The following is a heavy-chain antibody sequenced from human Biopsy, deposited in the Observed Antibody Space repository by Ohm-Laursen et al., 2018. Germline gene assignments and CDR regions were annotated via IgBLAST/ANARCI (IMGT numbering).Heavy chain of an antibody. V-gene: IGHV3-7*01. Sequence: SLRLSCSASGFTFTSYWMSWVRQVPGKGLEWVANIKQDGREKYYVDSVKGRFTISRDDAKNSLYLQMNSLRAEDTAVYYCARGGFFAYSTFDYWGQGALVTVSS. CDR1: GFTFTSYW. CDR3: ARGGFFAYSTFDY. J-gene: IGHJ4*02. D-gene: IGHD4-11*01. CDR2: IKQDGREK.